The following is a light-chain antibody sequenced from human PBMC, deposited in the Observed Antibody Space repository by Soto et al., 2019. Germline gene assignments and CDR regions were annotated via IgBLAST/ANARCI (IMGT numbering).Light chain of an antibody. CDR3: QQRSNWPSIT. Sequence: EIVMTQSPATLSVSPGERATLSCRASQSVSSHLACYQQKPGQAPSLLIYDASNRANGIPASFSGSGSGTDLILTISSLEPEDFAAYDCQQRSNWPSITFGQGTRLEIK. CDR2: DAS. J-gene: IGKJ5*01. CDR1: QSVSSH. V-gene: IGKV3-11*01.